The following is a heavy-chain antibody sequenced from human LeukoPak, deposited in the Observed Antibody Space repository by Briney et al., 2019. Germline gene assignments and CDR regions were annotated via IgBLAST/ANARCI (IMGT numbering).Heavy chain of an antibody. D-gene: IGHD3-22*01. CDR3: ARDSSSDFDY. Sequence: GGSLRLSCEASGFTFSTFAMIWVRQPPGKGLEWVSSIFPSGGEIHYADSVRGRFTISRDNSKSTLSLQMNSLRAEDTAVYYCARDSSSDFDYWGQGTLVTVSS. V-gene: IGHV3-23*01. J-gene: IGHJ4*02. CDR1: GFTFSTFA. CDR2: IFPSGGEI.